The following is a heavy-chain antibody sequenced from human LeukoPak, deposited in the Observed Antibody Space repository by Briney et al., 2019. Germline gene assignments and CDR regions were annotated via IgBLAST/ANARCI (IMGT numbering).Heavy chain of an antibody. J-gene: IGHJ4*02. D-gene: IGHD6-19*01. CDR1: GYTFTGYY. CDR2: INPNSGGT. V-gene: IGHV1-2*02. Sequence: SVKVSCQASGYTFTGYYMHWVRQAPAQGLEWMGWINPNSGGTNYAQKLQGRVTMTRDTSISTAYMELSRLRSDDTAVYYCASSEDIAVAGTGFDYWGQGTLVTVSS. CDR3: ASSEDIAVAGTGFDY.